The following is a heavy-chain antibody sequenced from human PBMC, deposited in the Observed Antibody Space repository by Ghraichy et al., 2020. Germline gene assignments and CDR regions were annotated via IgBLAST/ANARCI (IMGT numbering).Heavy chain of an antibody. D-gene: IGHD3-10*01. V-gene: IGHV3-23*01. CDR1: GFPFSSFA. J-gene: IGHJ6*02. CDR3: AKDPVLRYFYYGMDV. Sequence: GGSLRLSCAASGFPFSSFAMTWVRQAPGKGLEWVSSINPNAGDTYYADSVKGRFTISRDNSKDTLYLQMNSLRAEDTAVYYCAKDPVLRYFYYGMDVWGQVTTVTVSS. CDR2: INPNAGDT.